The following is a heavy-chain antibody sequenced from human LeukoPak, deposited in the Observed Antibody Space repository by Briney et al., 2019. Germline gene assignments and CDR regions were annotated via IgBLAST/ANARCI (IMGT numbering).Heavy chain of an antibody. D-gene: IGHD3-22*01. J-gene: IGHJ5*02. V-gene: IGHV5-51*01. CDR1: GSGFTNYW. CDR2: INPGDSDT. Sequence: GESLKISCKGPGSGFTNYWIGWVRQMPGKGLEWMGSINPGDSDTRYNPSFQGQVTISADKSIKTAYLQWSSLKASDTAMYYCATLHCNDSTGQINPWGQGTLVTVSS. CDR3: ATLHCNDSTGQINP.